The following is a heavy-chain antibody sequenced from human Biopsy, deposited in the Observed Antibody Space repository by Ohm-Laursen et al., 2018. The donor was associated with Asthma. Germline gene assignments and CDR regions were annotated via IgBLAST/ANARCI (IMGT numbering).Heavy chain of an antibody. D-gene: IGHD3-22*01. V-gene: IGHV4-31*03. J-gene: IGHJ4*02. Sequence: TLSLTCFVSGDSITSGGCCWNWIRQHPGKGLEWIGYIHHSGTSYFNPSLKSRVSFSRDTSKNQFSLRLSSVTAADTAMYYCARIPRRSGSYFVDYWGQGTLVTVSS. CDR1: GDSITSGGCC. CDR3: ARIPRRSGSYFVDY. CDR2: IHHSGTS.